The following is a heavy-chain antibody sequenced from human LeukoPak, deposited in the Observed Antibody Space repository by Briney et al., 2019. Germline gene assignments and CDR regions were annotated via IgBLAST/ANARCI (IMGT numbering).Heavy chain of an antibody. V-gene: IGHV3-48*03. CDR1: GFTFNNYQ. Sequence: GGSLRLSCAASGFTFNNYQMNWVRQAPGKGLECISYISSSGRTIYYADSLKGRFTVSGDNAKNSLYLRMNNLRAEDTAVYYCARGEYYFDYWGQGTLVTVSS. CDR2: ISSSGRTI. J-gene: IGHJ4*02. CDR3: ARGEYYFDY.